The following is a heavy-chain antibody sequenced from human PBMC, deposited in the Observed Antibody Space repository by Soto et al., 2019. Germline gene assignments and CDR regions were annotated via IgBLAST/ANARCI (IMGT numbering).Heavy chain of an antibody. CDR3: ASWLLDYYGMDV. J-gene: IGHJ6*02. Sequence: GGSLRLSCAASGFTFSSYAMHWVRQAPGKGLEWVAVISYDGSNKYYADSVKGRFTISRDNSKNTLYLQMNSLRAEDTAVYYCASWLLDYYGMDVWGQGTTVTVSS. V-gene: IGHV3-30-3*01. D-gene: IGHD2-15*01. CDR2: ISYDGSNK. CDR1: GFTFSSYA.